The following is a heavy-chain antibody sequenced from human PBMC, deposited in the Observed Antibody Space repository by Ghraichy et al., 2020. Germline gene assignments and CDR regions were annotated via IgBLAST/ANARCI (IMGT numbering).Heavy chain of an antibody. CDR3: AKGSRVRGVIIVDGTSLNPYYFDY. J-gene: IGHJ4*02. CDR2: ISGSGGST. Sequence: LSLTCAASGFTFSSYAMSWVRQAPGKGLEWVSAISGSGGSTYYADSVKGRFTISRDNSKNTLYLQMNSLRAEDTAVYYCAKGSRVRGVIIVDGTSLNPYYFDYWGQGTLVTVSS. V-gene: IGHV3-23*01. CDR1: GFTFSSYA. D-gene: IGHD3-10*01.